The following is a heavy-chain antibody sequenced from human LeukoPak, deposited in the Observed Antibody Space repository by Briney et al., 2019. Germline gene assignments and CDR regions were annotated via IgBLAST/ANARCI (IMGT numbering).Heavy chain of an antibody. V-gene: IGHV3-23*01. Sequence: GGSLRLSCAASGFTFSSYAMGWVRQAPGKGLEWVSAISGSGGSTYYADSVKGRFTISRDNSKNTLYLQMNSLRAEDTAVYYCAKTPTLPYCGGDCHQFDYWGQGTLVTVSS. D-gene: IGHD2-21*02. CDR2: ISGSGGST. CDR1: GFTFSSYA. J-gene: IGHJ4*02. CDR3: AKTPTLPYCGGDCHQFDY.